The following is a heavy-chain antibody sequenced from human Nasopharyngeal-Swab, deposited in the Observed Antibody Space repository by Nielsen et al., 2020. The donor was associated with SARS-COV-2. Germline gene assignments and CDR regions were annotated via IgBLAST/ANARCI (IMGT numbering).Heavy chain of an antibody. CDR2: ISTYNGYT. J-gene: IGHJ5*02. V-gene: IGHV1-18*01. CDR3: ARADALIRGVGYRRAYNWFDP. D-gene: IGHD3-10*01. Sequence: ASVTVSCKTSGYTFLSYGITWVRQAPGQGLEWMGWISTYNGYTNHPQKFQGRLTLTTDTSTRTAYMELRSLRSDDTAVYFCARADALIRGVGYRRAYNWFDPWGQGSLVTVSS. CDR1: GYTFLSYG.